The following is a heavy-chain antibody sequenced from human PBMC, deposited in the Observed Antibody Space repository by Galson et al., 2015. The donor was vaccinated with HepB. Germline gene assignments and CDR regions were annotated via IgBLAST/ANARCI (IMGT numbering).Heavy chain of an antibody. CDR1: GFTFSSYG. CDR3: AKDTQFTIFGVVPYYYGMDV. D-gene: IGHD3-3*01. CDR2: ISYDGSNK. V-gene: IGHV3-30*18. J-gene: IGHJ6*02. Sequence: SLRLSCAASGFTFSSYGMHWVRQAPGKGLEWVAVISYDGSNKYYADSVKGRFTISRDNSKNTLYLQMNSLRAEDTAVYYCAKDTQFTIFGVVPYYYGMDVWGQGTTVTVSS.